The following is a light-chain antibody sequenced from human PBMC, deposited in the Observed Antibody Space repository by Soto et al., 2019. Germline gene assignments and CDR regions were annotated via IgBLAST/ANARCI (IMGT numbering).Light chain of an antibody. J-gene: IGLJ1*01. CDR1: SSNIGTNY. Sequence: QSVLTQPPSASGTPGQRVTISCSGSSSNIGTNYVYWYQQLPGTAPKLLIYRNYQRPSGVPDRFSGSKSGTSASLAISGLRSEDEADYYCAAWDDSLSGVYVFGTGTKVTVL. V-gene: IGLV1-47*01. CDR2: RNY. CDR3: AAWDDSLSGVYV.